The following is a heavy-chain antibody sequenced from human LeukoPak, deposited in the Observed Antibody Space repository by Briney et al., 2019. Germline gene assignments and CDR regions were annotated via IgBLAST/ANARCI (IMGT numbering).Heavy chain of an antibody. Sequence: PSETLSLTCTVSGGSISSSSYYWGWIRQPPGKGLEWIGSIYYSGSTYYNPSLKSRVTISVDTSKNQFSLKLSSVTAADTAVYYCARPDTAMVSSAFDIWGQGTMVTVSS. CDR2: IYYSGST. J-gene: IGHJ3*02. V-gene: IGHV4-39*01. CDR3: ARPDTAMVSSAFDI. D-gene: IGHD5-18*01. CDR1: GGSISSSSYY.